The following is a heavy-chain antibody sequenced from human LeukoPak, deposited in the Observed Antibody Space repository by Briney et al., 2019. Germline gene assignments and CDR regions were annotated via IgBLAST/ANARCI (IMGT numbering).Heavy chain of an antibody. CDR3: ATGPPLSSTSCYFY. CDR1: GYTLTELS. Sequence: ASVKVSCKVSGYTLTELSMHWVRQAPGKGLEWMGGFDPEDGETIYAQKFQGRVTMTEDTSTDTAYMELSSLRSEDTAVYYCATGPPLSSTSCYFYWGQGTLVTVSS. V-gene: IGHV1-24*01. J-gene: IGHJ4*02. D-gene: IGHD2-2*01. CDR2: FDPEDGET.